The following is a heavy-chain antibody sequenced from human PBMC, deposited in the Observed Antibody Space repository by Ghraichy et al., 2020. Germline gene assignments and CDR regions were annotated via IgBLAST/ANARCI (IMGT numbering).Heavy chain of an antibody. Sequence: ASVKVSCKASGYSFSTYGISWVRQAPGQGLEWLGWVSPYNGNTNYAPKIQDRVTMTTDTSTSTAYMELTSLRSDDKAMYFCARDRGTIATAGNFDWWGQGTLVTVSS. CDR1: GYSFSTYG. J-gene: IGHJ4*02. CDR3: ARDRGTIATAGNFDW. D-gene: IGHD6-13*01. V-gene: IGHV1-18*01. CDR2: VSPYNGNT.